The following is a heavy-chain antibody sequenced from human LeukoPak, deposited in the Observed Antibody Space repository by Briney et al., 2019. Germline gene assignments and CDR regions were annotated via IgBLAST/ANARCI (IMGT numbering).Heavy chain of an antibody. D-gene: IGHD3-22*01. V-gene: IGHV4-34*01. Sequence: PSETLSLTCAVYGGSFSGYYWSWIRQPPGKGLEWIGEINHSGSTNYNPSLKSRVTISVDKSKNQFSLKLSSVTAADTAVYYCARDGRYYDSSGHIRGFDYWGQGTLVTVSS. J-gene: IGHJ4*02. CDR2: INHSGST. CDR1: GGSFSGYY. CDR3: ARDGRYYDSSGHIRGFDY.